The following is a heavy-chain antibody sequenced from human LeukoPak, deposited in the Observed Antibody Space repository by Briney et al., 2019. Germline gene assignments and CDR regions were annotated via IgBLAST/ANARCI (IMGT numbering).Heavy chain of an antibody. CDR2: ISYDGSNK. CDR1: GFTFSSYG. CDR3: AKGSLRANFDY. V-gene: IGHV3-30*18. Sequence: PGRSLRLSCAASGFTFSSYGMHWVRQAPGKGLEWVAVISYDGSNKYYADSVKGRFTISRDNSKNTLYLQMNSLRAEDTAVYYSAKGSLRANFDYWGQGTLVTVSS. J-gene: IGHJ4*02.